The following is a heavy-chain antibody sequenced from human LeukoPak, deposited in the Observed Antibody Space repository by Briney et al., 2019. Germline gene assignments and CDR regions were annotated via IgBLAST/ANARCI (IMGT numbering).Heavy chain of an antibody. D-gene: IGHD4-17*01. CDR2: IYPGDSDT. V-gene: IGHV5-51*01. J-gene: IGHJ4*02. CDR3: ARQDDDYGDYVDPYYFDY. Sequence: GESLKISCKGSGYSFNSYWIGWVRQMPGKGLEWRGIIYPGDSDTRYSPSFQGQVTISADKSISTAYLQWSSLKASDTAMYYCARQDDDYGDYVDPYYFDYWGQGTLVTVSS. CDR1: GYSFNSYW.